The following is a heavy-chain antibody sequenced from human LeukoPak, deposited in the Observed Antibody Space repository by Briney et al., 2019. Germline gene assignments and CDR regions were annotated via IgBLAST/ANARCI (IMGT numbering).Heavy chain of an antibody. CDR3: ASRSAAIPNMYYYYGMDV. V-gene: IGHV3-48*04. CDR1: GFTFSSYW. D-gene: IGHD2-2*02. Sequence: GGSLRLSCAASGFTFSSYWMHWVRQAPGKGLVWVSYISSSGSTIYYADSVKGRFTISRDNAKNSLYLQMNSLRAEDTAVYYCASRSAAIPNMYYYYGMDVWGQGTTVTVSS. CDR2: ISSSGSTI. J-gene: IGHJ6*02.